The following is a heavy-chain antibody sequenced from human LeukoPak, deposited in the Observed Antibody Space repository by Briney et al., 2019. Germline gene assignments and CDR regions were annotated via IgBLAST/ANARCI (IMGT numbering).Heavy chain of an antibody. CDR1: GFTFSRYS. J-gene: IGHJ6*02. CDR3: ARNTPSLSTNGMDV. Sequence: GGSLRLSCAVSGFTFSRYSMNWVRQAPGKGLGWVSVIISASTSTFYADSVKGRFTISRDNAKNLLYLQMDSLRAEDTAVYYCARNTPSLSTNGMDVWGQGTTVTVSS. CDR2: IISASTST. D-gene: IGHD3-3*02. V-gene: IGHV3-21*01.